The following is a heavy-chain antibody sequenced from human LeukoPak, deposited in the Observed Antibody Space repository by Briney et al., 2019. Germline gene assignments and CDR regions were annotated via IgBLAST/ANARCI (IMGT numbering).Heavy chain of an antibody. CDR3: ARDRRPELTGHSDAFDI. D-gene: IGHD7-27*01. V-gene: IGHV1-46*01. Sequence: ASVKVSLKASVYTFTSYYMHWVRQTPGQGLEWVGVINPSGASTSYAQKFQGRVTMTRATSTSTVYMELSSLRSEDTAVYYCARDRRPELTGHSDAFDIWGQGTMVTVSS. CDR2: INPSGAST. CDR1: VYTFTSYY. J-gene: IGHJ3*02.